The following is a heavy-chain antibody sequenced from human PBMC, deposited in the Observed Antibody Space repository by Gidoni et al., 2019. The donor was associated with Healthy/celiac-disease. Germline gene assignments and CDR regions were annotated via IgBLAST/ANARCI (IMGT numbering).Heavy chain of an antibody. J-gene: IGHJ4*02. V-gene: IGHV4-61*02. D-gene: IGHD6-19*01. CDR1: GGSISSGSYY. CDR2: IYTSGST. CDR3: ARDIAVAGFGL. Sequence: QVQLQESGPGLVKPSQTLSLTCTVPGGSISSGSYYWSWIRQPAGKGLEWIGRIYTSGSTNYNPSLKSRVTISVDTSKNQFSLKLSSVTAADTAVYYCARDIAVAGFGLWGQGTLVTVSS.